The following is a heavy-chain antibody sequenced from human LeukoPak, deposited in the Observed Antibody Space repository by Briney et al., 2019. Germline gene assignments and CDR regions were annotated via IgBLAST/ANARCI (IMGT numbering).Heavy chain of an antibody. Sequence: GESLKISCKSSGYSFSKFWIGWVRQMPGKGLEWMGIIYPGDSDIRYSPSFKGQVTISVDKSINTAFLQWSSLKASDTAMYYCARPNGGNGDSYYFDYWGQGTLVTVSS. D-gene: IGHD4-23*01. J-gene: IGHJ4*02. CDR2: IYPGDSDI. V-gene: IGHV5-51*01. CDR1: GYSFSKFW. CDR3: ARPNGGNGDSYYFDY.